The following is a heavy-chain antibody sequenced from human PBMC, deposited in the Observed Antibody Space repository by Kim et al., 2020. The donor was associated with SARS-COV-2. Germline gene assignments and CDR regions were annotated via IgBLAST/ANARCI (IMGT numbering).Heavy chain of an antibody. Sequence: SETLSLTCAVYGGSFSGYYWSWIRQPPGKGLEWIGEINHSGSTNYNPSLKSRVTISVDTSKNQFSLKLSSVTAADTAVYYCARGLMTTVTTDFDYWGQGTLVTVSS. J-gene: IGHJ4*02. D-gene: IGHD4-17*01. CDR2: INHSGST. V-gene: IGHV4-34*01. CDR3: ARGLMTTVTTDFDY. CDR1: GGSFSGYY.